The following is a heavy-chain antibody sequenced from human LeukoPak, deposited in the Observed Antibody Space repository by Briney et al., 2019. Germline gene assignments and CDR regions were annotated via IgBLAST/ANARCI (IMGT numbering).Heavy chain of an antibody. J-gene: IGHJ4*02. CDR1: GFTFSSYW. CDR2: IKQDGSEK. V-gene: IGHV3-7*01. CDR3: ARAVSPTIAARPSGFDY. Sequence: PGGSLRLSCAASGFTFSSYWMSWVRQAPGKGLEWVANIKQDGSEKYYVDSVKGRFTISRDNAKNSLYLQMNSLRAEDTAVYYCARAVSPTIAARPSGFDYWGQGTLVTVSS. D-gene: IGHD6-6*01.